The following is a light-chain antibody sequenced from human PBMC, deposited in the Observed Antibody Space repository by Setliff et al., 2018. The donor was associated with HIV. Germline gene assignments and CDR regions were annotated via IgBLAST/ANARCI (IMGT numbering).Light chain of an antibody. Sequence: QSALTQPASVSGSPGQSITISCTGISSDVGGYYSVSWYQQHPGKAPKLMIYDVINRPSGVSNRFSGSRSGNTASLTTSGLQVEDEADYYCSPYTTSSTLYVFGPGTKVTVL. J-gene: IGLJ1*01. CDR1: SSDVGGYYS. V-gene: IGLV2-14*03. CDR2: DVI. CDR3: SPYTTSSTLYV.